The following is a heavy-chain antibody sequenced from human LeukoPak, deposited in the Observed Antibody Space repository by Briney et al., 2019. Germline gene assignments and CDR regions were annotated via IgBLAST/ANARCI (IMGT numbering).Heavy chain of an antibody. Sequence: SETLSLTCAVYGGSFGGYYWSWIRQPPGKGLEWIGEINHSGSTNYNPSLTSRVTISVDTSKNQFSLKLSSVTAADTAVYYCARGRGSSGWYFDYWGQGTLVTVSS. V-gene: IGHV4-34*01. D-gene: IGHD6-19*01. CDR3: ARGRGSSGWYFDY. CDR2: INHSGST. J-gene: IGHJ4*02. CDR1: GGSFGGYY.